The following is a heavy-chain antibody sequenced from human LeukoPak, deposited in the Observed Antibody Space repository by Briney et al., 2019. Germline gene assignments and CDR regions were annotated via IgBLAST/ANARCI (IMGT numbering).Heavy chain of an antibody. J-gene: IGHJ6*02. CDR1: GYTFTSYG. Sequence: ASVKVSCKASGYTFTSYGISWVRQAPGQGLEWIGWISAYNGNTNYAQKLQGRVTMTTDTSTSTAYMELRSLRSDDTAVYYCASGYAPDYYYYGMDVWGQGTTVTVSS. V-gene: IGHV1-18*01. CDR3: ASGYAPDYYYYGMDV. D-gene: IGHD2-2*01. CDR2: ISAYNGNT.